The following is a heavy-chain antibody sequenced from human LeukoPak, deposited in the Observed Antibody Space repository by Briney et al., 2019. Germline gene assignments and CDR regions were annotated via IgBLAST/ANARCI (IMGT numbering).Heavy chain of an antibody. J-gene: IGHJ4*02. V-gene: IGHV1-8*01. Sequence: ASVKVSCKASGYTFTSYDINWVRRATGQGLEWMGWMNPNSGNTGYAQKFQGRVTMTRNTSISTAYMELSSLRSEDTAVYYCARGDNSWYYFDYWGQGTLVTVSS. CDR1: GYTFTSYD. D-gene: IGHD6-13*01. CDR3: ARGDNSWYYFDY. CDR2: MNPNSGNT.